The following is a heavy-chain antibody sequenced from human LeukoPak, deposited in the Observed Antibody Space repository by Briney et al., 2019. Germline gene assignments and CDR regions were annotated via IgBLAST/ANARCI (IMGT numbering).Heavy chain of an antibody. CDR1: GGSISSSSYY. V-gene: IGHV4-39*01. Sequence: SETLSLTCTVSGGSISSSSYYWGWIRQPPGKGLEWIGSIYYSGSTYYNPSLKSRVTISVDTSKNQFSLKLSSVTAADTAVYYCARRHHSSGYYYFDYWGQGTLVTVSS. CDR3: ARRHHSSGYYYFDY. D-gene: IGHD3-22*01. J-gene: IGHJ4*02. CDR2: IYYSGST.